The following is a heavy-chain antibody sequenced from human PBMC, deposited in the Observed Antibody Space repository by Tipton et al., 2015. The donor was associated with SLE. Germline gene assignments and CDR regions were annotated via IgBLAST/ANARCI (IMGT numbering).Heavy chain of an antibody. Sequence: TLSLTCTVSGYSISSGYYWGWIRQPPGKGLEWIGSIYHSGSTYYNPSLKSQVTISVDTSKNQFSLKLSSVTAADTAVYYCARAGALDYDFWSGPRQYFDYWGQGTLVTVSS. V-gene: IGHV4-38-2*02. D-gene: IGHD3-3*01. CDR2: IYHSGST. CDR1: GYSISSGYY. CDR3: ARAGALDYDFWSGPRQYFDY. J-gene: IGHJ4*02.